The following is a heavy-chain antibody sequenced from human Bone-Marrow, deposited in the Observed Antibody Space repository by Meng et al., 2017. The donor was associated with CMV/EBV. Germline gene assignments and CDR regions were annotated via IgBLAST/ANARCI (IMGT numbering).Heavy chain of an antibody. CDR1: GGTFNNDA. J-gene: IGHJ4*02. Sequence: QVQLVQSGADVRKPGSLVKISCKASGGTFNNDAITWVRQAPGQGLEWMGCIIPIFGTANYAQKFQGRVTIIADKSTNTSYMELSSLRSEDTAVYYCARGQQYMDFWGQGTLVTVSS. CDR2: IIPIFGTA. D-gene: IGHD6-13*01. V-gene: IGHV1-69*06. CDR3: ARGQQYMDF.